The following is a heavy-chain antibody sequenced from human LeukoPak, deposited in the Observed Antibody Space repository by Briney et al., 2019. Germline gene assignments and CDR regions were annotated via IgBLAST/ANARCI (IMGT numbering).Heavy chain of an antibody. J-gene: IGHJ5*02. Sequence: PSETLSLTCTVSGGSISSGSYCWSWIRQPAGKGLEWIGHIYTSGNTNYNPSLKSRVTISVDTSKNQISLKLSSVTAADTALYYCARDSYNWNVDAFDPWGQGTLVTVSS. CDR1: GGSISSGSYC. V-gene: IGHV4-61*09. D-gene: IGHD1-20*01. CDR3: ARDSYNWNVDAFDP. CDR2: IYTSGNT.